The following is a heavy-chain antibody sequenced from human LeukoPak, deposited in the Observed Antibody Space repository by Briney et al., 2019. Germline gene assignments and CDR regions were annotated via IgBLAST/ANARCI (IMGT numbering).Heavy chain of an antibody. J-gene: IGHJ4*02. Sequence: GGSLRLSCAASGFTFSSYSMNWVRQAPGKGLEWVSVIYSGGSTYYADSVKGRFTISRDNSKNTLYVQMNSLRAEDTAAYYCAKGRRDAYNYYFDYWGQGTLVTVSS. CDR3: AKGRRDAYNYYFDY. CDR2: IYSGGST. D-gene: IGHD5-24*01. CDR1: GFTFSSYS. V-gene: IGHV3-53*01.